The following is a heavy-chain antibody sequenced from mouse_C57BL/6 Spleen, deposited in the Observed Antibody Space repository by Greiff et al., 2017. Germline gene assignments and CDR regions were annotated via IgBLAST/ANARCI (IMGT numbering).Heavy chain of an antibody. CDR2: INYDGSST. CDR1: GFTFSDYY. CDR3: ARGSHYPFAG. V-gene: IGHV5-16*01. Sequence: EVKLVESEGGLVQPGSSMKLSCTASGFTFSDYYMAWVRQVPEKGLEWVANINYDGSSTYYPDYLKSRFTISRDNAKNILYLQLSRLKSEDTATYCVARGSHYPFAGWGQGTLVTVSA. J-gene: IGHJ3*01. D-gene: IGHD1-1*01.